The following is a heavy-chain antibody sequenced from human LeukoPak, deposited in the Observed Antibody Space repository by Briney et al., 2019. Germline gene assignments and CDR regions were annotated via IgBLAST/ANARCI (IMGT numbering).Heavy chain of an antibody. CDR3: VRDRNSGYFDY. V-gene: IGHV3-33*01. J-gene: IGHJ4*02. Sequence: GRSLRVSCAASGFTFSIYGMHWVRQAPGKGLDGVALIGHDGNPIYYEDSVKGRFTISRDNSRNTLYLQMDSLRAEDTAVYYCVRDRNSGYFDYWGQGTLVTVSS. CDR1: GFTFSIYG. CDR2: IGHDGNPI. D-gene: IGHD3-10*01.